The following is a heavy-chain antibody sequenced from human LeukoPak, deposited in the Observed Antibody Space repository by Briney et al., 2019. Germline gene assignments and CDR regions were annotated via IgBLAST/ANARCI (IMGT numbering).Heavy chain of an antibody. J-gene: IGHJ4*02. D-gene: IGHD3-10*01. CDR1: GFTFSSYA. CDR2: ISGSGGST. Sequence: QSGGSLRLSCAASGFTFSSYAMSWVRQAPGKGLEWVSAISGSGGSTYYADSVKGRFTISRDNSKNTLYLQMNSPRAEDTAVYYCAKELGELSLSLTLDYWGQGTLVTVSS. CDR3: AKELGELSLSLTLDY. V-gene: IGHV3-23*01.